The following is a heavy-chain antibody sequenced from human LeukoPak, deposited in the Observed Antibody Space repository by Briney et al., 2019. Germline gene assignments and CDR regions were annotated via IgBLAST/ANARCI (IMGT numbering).Heavy chain of an antibody. J-gene: IGHJ4*02. Sequence: GRSLRLSCAASGFTFDDYAMHWVRQAPGKGLEWVSGISWNSGSIGYADSVKGRFTISRDNAKNSLYLQMNSLRAEDTALYYCAKDAKILRYFDWLSYFDYWGQGTLVTVSS. CDR1: GFTFDDYA. CDR3: AKDAKILRYFDWLSYFDY. V-gene: IGHV3-9*01. CDR2: ISWNSGSI. D-gene: IGHD3-9*01.